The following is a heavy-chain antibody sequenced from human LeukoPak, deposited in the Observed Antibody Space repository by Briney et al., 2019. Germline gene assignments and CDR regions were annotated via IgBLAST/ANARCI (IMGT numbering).Heavy chain of an antibody. CDR3: AKDPEFLRYFDWLPGWFDP. V-gene: IGHV3-23*01. Sequence: GGSLRLSCAASGFTFSSYAMSWVRQAPGKGLEWVSAISGSGGSTYYADSVKGRLTISRDNSKNTLYLQMNSLRAEDTAVYYCAKDPEFLRYFDWLPGWFDPWGQGTLVTVSS. CDR2: ISGSGGST. CDR1: GFTFSSYA. J-gene: IGHJ5*02. D-gene: IGHD3-9*01.